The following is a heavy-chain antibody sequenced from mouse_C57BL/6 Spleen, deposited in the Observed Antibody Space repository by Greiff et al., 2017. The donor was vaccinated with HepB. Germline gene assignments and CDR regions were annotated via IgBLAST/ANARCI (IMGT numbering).Heavy chain of an antibody. CDR3: SRVRTTYYYAMDY. J-gene: IGHJ4*01. Sequence: VQLQQPGTELVKPGASVKLSCKASGYSFTSYWMHWVKQRPGKGLEWIGNINPSYGGTNYNEKFKSKATLTVDKSSSTAYMQLSSLTSEDSAVYYCSRVRTTYYYAMDYWGQGTSVTVSS. D-gene: IGHD1-1*01. CDR2: INPSYGGT. CDR1: GYSFTSYW. V-gene: IGHV1-53*01.